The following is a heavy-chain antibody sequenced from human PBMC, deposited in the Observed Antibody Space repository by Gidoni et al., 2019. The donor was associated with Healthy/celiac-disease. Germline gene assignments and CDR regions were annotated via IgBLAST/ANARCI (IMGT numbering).Heavy chain of an antibody. CDR3: ARTYYDFWSGYLEFDY. V-gene: IGHV1-8*01. CDR2: MNPNSGNT. J-gene: IGHJ4*02. CDR1: GSSSTSYD. D-gene: IGHD3-3*01. Sequence: QVQLVQSWAEVKKPGASVKVSCKASGSSSTSYDINWVRQATGQGLEWMGWMNPNSGNTSYAQKFQGRVTMTRNTSISTAYMELSSLRSEDTAVYYCARTYYDFWSGYLEFDYWGQGTLVTVSS.